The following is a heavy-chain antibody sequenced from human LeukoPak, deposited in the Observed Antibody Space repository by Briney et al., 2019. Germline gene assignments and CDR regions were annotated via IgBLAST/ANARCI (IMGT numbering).Heavy chain of an antibody. CDR2: IYTSGST. CDR1: GGSISSGSYY. J-gene: IGHJ4*02. V-gene: IGHV4-61*02. CDR3: ARVSPGGNARGAGFDY. D-gene: IGHD4-23*01. Sequence: TSETLSLTCTVSGGSISSGSYYWSWIRQPAGKGLEWIGRIYTSGSTDYNPSLKSRVTISVDTSKNQFSLKLSSVTAADTAVYYCARVSPGGNARGAGFDYWGQGTLVTVSS.